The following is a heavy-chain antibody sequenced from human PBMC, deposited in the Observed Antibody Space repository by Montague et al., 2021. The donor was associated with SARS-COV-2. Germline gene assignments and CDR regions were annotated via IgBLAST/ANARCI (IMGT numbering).Heavy chain of an antibody. CDR3: ARDRPESWRISPGLAGLFATVVHSASGMDV. J-gene: IGHJ6*02. V-gene: IGHV4-61*09. D-gene: IGHD3-22*01. CDR2: IQTSGTS. Sequence: TLSLTCTVSGDSITSGSHFWTWIRQPAGEGLEWIGHIQTSGTSNYNPSLRDRITLSIDTSRNQFSLELRSVTAADSAVYFCARDRPESWRISPGLAGLFATVVHSASGMDVWGRGTTVIVS. CDR1: GDSITSGSHF.